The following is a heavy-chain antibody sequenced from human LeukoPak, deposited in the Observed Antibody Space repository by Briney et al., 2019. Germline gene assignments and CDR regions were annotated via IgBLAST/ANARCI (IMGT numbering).Heavy chain of an antibody. V-gene: IGHV3-30*02. CDR2: IRYDGSNK. D-gene: IGHD2-21*02. J-gene: IGHJ4*02. CDR3: AREGDCGGDCYLHFDY. Sequence: PGGSLRLSCAASGFTFSSYAMHWVRQAPGKGLEWVAFIRYDGSNKYYADSVKGRFTISRDNSKNRLYLQMNSLRAEDTAVYYCAREGDCGGDCYLHFDYWGQGTLVTVSS. CDR1: GFTFSSYA.